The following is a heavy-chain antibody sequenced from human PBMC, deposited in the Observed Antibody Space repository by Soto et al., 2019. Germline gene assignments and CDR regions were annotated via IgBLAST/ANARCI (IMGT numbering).Heavy chain of an antibody. CDR1: GGSVSSVSYY. CDR2: IYYSGST. Sequence: PSETLSLTCTVSGGSVSSVSYYWSWIRQPPGKGLEWIGYIYYSGSTNYNPSLKSRVTMSVDTSKNQFSLKLSSVTAADTAVYYCAREGGMATTRFDYWGQGTLVTVSS. CDR3: AREGGMATTRFDY. V-gene: IGHV4-61*01. J-gene: IGHJ4*02. D-gene: IGHD5-12*01.